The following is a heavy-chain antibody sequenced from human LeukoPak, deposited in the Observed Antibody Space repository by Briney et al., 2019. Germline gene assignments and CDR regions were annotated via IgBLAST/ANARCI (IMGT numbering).Heavy chain of an antibody. CDR2: ISSSSYI. D-gene: IGHD6-6*01. J-gene: IGHJ4*02. CDR3: ATTYSSSSAFDY. V-gene: IGHV3-21*01. Sequence: GGSLRLSCAASGFTFSSYSMNWVRQAPGKGLEWVSSISSSSYIYYADSVKGRFTISRDNAKNSLYLQMNSLRAEDTAVYYCATTYSSSSAFDYWGQGTLVTVSS. CDR1: GFTFSSYS.